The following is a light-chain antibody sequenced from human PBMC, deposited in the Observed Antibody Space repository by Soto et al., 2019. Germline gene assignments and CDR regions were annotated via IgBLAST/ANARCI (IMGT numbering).Light chain of an antibody. CDR3: AACDDTLRGDWV. Sequence: QTVVSQPPSASGTPGQRVTISCSGSISNVGSNYVYWYQQLPGTAPKLLIYRDNQRPSGVPDRCSASKSGTSAYLAIIGLRAEDEAVYYCAACDDTLRGDWVFGGGTKLTVL. CDR1: ISNVGSNY. V-gene: IGLV1-47*01. CDR2: RDN. J-gene: IGLJ3*02.